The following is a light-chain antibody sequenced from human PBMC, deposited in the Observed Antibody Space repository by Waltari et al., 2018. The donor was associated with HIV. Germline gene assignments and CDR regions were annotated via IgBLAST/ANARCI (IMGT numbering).Light chain of an antibody. J-gene: IGLJ3*02. V-gene: IGLV1-44*01. CDR3: AAWDDSLNAWV. Sequence: QSVLTQPPSASGTTGQRVSISCSGSISTIGSKIVNWYQQLPGTAPKLLISSNNQRPSGVPDRFSGSKSGTSASLAISGLQSEDEADYYCAAWDDSLNAWVFGGGTKLTVL. CDR1: ISTIGSKI. CDR2: SNN.